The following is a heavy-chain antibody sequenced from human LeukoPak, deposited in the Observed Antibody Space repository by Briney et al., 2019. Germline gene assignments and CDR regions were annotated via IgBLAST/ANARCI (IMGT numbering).Heavy chain of an antibody. V-gene: IGHV3-30-3*01. CDR3: AREETGNPGGY. J-gene: IGHJ4*02. CDR1: GFTFSSYA. D-gene: IGHD1-14*01. Sequence: GRSLRLSCAASGFTFSSYAMHWVRQAPGKGLEWVAVISYDGSNKYYADSVKGRFTISRDNSKNTLYLQMNSLRAEDTAVYYCAREETGNPGGYWGQGTLVTVSS. CDR2: ISYDGSNK.